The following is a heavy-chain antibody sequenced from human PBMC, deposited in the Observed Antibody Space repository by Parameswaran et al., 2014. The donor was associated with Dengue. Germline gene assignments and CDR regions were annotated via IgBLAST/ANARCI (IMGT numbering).Heavy chain of an antibody. D-gene: IGHD2-2*01. V-gene: IGHV3-66*02. CDR3: ARDIWWGHSTSLRRYYYMDV. J-gene: IGHJ6*03. Sequence: GESLKISCAASGFTVSSNYMSWVRQAPGKGLEWVSVIYSGGSTYYADSVKGRFTISRDNSKNTLYLQMNSLRAEDTAVYYCARDIWWGHSTSLRRYYYMDVWGKGTTVTVSS. CDR1: GFTVSSNY. CDR2: IYSGGST.